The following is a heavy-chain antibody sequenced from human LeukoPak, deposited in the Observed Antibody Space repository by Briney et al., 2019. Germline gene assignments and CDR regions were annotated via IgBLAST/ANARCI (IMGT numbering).Heavy chain of an antibody. CDR3: AKDRDPYSSGTWDS. CDR2: RSDDGSAQ. V-gene: IGHV3-30*18. CDR1: GLTFNKYG. Sequence: PGRSLRLSCIASGLTFNKYGMHWVRQAPGKGLEWVAVRSDDGSAQHYADSVRGRFTIPRDNSKNTLSLQMNSLRPEDTAMYFCAKDRDPYSSGTWDSWGQGTLVIVSS. D-gene: IGHD3-22*01. J-gene: IGHJ1*01.